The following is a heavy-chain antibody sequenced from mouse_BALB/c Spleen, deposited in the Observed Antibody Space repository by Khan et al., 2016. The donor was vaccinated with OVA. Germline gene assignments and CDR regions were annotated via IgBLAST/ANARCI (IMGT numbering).Heavy chain of an antibody. CDR2: INPHIGET. D-gene: IGHD1-1*01. J-gene: IGHJ2*01. CDR1: GYSFTGYF. Sequence: VQLQQSGPELVKPGASVKISCKASGYSFTGYFMNWVLQSHGKSLEWIGRINPHIGETLYTQNFKGRATFTVDESSRPAYMELRSLASEDSAVYYCARKNGSDFDYWGQGTTLTVSS. V-gene: IGHV1-20*02. CDR3: ARKNGSDFDY.